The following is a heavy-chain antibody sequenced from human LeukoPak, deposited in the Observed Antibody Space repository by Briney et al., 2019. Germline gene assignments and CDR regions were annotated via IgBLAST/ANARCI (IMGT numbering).Heavy chain of an antibody. Sequence: GESLKISCKGSGYSFTSYWIGWVRPMPGKGLEWMGIIYPGDSDTRYSPSFEGPVTISADQYISTAYLELSSLKASDSAMYCCARTFGTVRFVSCPGFDFWGQGTLVTVSS. CDR2: IYPGDSDT. D-gene: IGHD1-1*01. CDR1: GYSFTSYW. J-gene: IGHJ4*02. V-gene: IGHV5-51*01. CDR3: ARTFGTVRFVSCPGFDF.